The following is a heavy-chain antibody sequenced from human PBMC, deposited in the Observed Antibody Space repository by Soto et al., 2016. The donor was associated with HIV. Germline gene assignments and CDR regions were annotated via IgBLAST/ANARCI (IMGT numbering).Heavy chain of an antibody. J-gene: IGHJ4*02. CDR1: GFTFTSFA. Sequence: EVQLLESGGGLVQPGGSLRLSCAASGFTFTSFAMSWVRQAPGKGLEWVSAISGSGGSTYYADSVKGRFTISRDNSKNMLYLQMNSLRAEDTAVYYCAKGHYYDTSGYIRGDLDYWGQGTLVTVSS. V-gene: IGHV3-23*01. D-gene: IGHD3-22*01. CDR2: ISGSGGST. CDR3: AKGHYYDTSGYIRGDLDY.